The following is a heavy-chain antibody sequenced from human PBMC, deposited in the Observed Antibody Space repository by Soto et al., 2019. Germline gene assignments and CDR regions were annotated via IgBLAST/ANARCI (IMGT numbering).Heavy chain of an antibody. CDR3: AKLGSSSWCPYYYFDY. J-gene: IGHJ4*02. Sequence: GGSLSLSCAASGFTFNNYSLGWVRQAPGKGLEWVSAITGSGGDTYSADSVKGRFTISRDNSKNTLYLQMSSLRAEDTAIYYCAKLGSSSWCPYYYFDYWGQGTLVTVSS. CDR2: ITGSGGDT. V-gene: IGHV3-23*01. D-gene: IGHD2-2*01. CDR1: GFTFNNYS.